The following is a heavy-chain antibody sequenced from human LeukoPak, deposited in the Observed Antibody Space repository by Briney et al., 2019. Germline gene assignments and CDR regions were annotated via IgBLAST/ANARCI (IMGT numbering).Heavy chain of an antibody. V-gene: IGHV4-39*07. Sequence: SETLSLTCTVSGGSISSSTYYWGWIRQPPGKGLEWIGNIYYRGSTYYNPSLKSRVTISVDTSKNQFSLKLSSVTAADTAVYYCARRSYADYWGQGTLVTVSS. CDR3: ARRSYADY. CDR2: IYYRGST. D-gene: IGHD1-26*01. CDR1: GGSISSSTYY. J-gene: IGHJ4*02.